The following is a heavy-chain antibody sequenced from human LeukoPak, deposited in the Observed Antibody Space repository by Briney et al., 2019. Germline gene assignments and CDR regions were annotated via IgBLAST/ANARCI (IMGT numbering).Heavy chain of an antibody. J-gene: IGHJ4*02. D-gene: IGHD6-19*01. CDR1: GFTFDDYA. CDR2: ISGNGGST. Sequence: GSLRLSCAASGFTFDDYAMHWVRQAPGKGLEWVSLISGNGGSTYYADSVKGRFTISRDNSKNTLYLQMNSLRAEDTAVYYCARDYDGSGWSFWGQGTLVTVSS. CDR3: ARDYDGSGWSF. V-gene: IGHV3-43*02.